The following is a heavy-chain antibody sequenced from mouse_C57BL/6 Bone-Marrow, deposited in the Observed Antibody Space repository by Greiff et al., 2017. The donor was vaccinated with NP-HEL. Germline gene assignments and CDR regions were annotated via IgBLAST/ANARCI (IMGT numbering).Heavy chain of an antibody. CDR1: GYTFTSYG. CDR3: GYGSSSAWFAY. D-gene: IGHD1-1*01. CDR2: IYPRSGNT. J-gene: IGHJ3*01. V-gene: IGHV1-81*01. Sequence: QVQLQQSGAELARPGATVKLSCKASGYTFTSYGISWVKQRTGQGLEWIGEIYPRSGNTYYNEKFKGKATLTADKSSSTAYMELRSLTSEDSAVYFCGYGSSSAWFAYWGQGTLVTVSA.